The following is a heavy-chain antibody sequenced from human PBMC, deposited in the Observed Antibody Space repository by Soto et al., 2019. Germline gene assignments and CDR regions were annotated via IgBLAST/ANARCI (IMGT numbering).Heavy chain of an antibody. CDR1: GYTFTSYG. V-gene: IGHV1-18*01. J-gene: IGHJ3*02. D-gene: IGHD2-2*02. Sequence: QVQLVQSGAEVKKPGASVKVSCKASGYTFTSYGISWVRQAPGQGLEWMGWISAYNGNTNYAQKLQGRVTMTTDTSTSTADMELRSLRSDDTAVYYCAREESSTSCYTGCSSSADDAFDIWGQGTMVTVSS. CDR3: AREESSTSCYTGCSSSADDAFDI. CDR2: ISAYNGNT.